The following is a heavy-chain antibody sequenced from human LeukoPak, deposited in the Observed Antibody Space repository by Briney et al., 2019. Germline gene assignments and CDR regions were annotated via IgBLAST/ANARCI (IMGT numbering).Heavy chain of an antibody. CDR2: IYYSGST. CDR3: ARQRGYSSYRPRRYYFDY. CDR1: GGSFSGYY. V-gene: IGHV4-34*01. J-gene: IGHJ4*02. Sequence: PSETLSLTCAVYGGSFSGYYWSWIRQPPGKGLEWIGSIYYSGSTYYNPSLKSRVTISVDTSKNQFSLKLSSVTAADTAVYYCARQRGYSSYRPRRYYFDYWGQGTLVTVSS. D-gene: IGHD5-18*01.